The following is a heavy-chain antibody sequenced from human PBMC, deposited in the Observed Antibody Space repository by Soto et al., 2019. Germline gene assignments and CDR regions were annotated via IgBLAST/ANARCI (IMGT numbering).Heavy chain of an antibody. V-gene: IGHV4-39*01. Sequence: QLQLQESGPGLVKPSETLSLTCTVSGGSISSSSYYWGWIRQPPGKGLEWIGSIYYSGSTYYNPSLKRRVPISVDTSTHQSSLKLSSVTAADTAVYYCAIKPAAAGRYYYYGMDVWGQGTTVTVSS. J-gene: IGHJ6*02. CDR1: GGSISSSSYY. CDR2: IYYSGST. CDR3: AIKPAAAGRYYYYGMDV. D-gene: IGHD6-13*01.